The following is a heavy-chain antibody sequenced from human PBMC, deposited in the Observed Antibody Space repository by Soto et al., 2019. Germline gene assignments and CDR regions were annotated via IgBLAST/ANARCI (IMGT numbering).Heavy chain of an antibody. CDR2: MNPNIGNT. V-gene: IGHV1-8*01. D-gene: IGHD5-18*01. CDR1: GYTFTSYD. CDR3: ARGSYGYYSYFGLDV. Sequence: ASVKVSCKASGYTFTSYDINWVRQATGQGLEWMGWMNPNIGNTNYAQKFQGRVTMTTDTSTSTAYMELRSLRSDDTAVYYCARGSYGYYSYFGLDVWGQGTTVTVSS. J-gene: IGHJ6*02.